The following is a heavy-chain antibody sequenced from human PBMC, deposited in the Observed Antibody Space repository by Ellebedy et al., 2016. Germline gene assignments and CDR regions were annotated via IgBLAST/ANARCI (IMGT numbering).Heavy chain of an antibody. J-gene: IGHJ5*02. Sequence: GGSLRLSXTASGFPFSNFALSWVRQAPGKGLEWVSSVTSSGDSAYYADSVKGRFTISRDTSKNTLYLQMNSLRAEDTAVYFCARSYYYGSGSYWSDPWGQGALVTVSS. V-gene: IGHV3-23*01. CDR2: VTSSGDSA. CDR1: GFPFSNFA. CDR3: ARSYYYGSGSYWSDP. D-gene: IGHD3-10*01.